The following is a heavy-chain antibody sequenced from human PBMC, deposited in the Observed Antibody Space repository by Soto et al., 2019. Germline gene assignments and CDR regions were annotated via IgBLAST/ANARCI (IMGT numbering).Heavy chain of an antibody. V-gene: IGHV1-46*01. CDR1: GFSITNYH. J-gene: IGHJ3*02. CDR3: AREIVGAISRSDALDI. Sequence: ASVKVSCKASGFSITNYHMHLVRQAPGQGLEWMGVITPLGGATTYAQKFQGRVTMTADMSTSNVHMDLSSLRSDDTAVYYCAREIVGAISRSDALDIQGQGTMDTVSS. CDR2: ITPLGGAT. D-gene: IGHD1-26*01.